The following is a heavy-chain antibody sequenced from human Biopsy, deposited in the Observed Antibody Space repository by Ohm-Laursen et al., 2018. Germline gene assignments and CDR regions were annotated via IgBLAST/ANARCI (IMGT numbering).Heavy chain of an antibody. CDR1: GGSISSDY. D-gene: IGHD3-16*02. Sequence: GTLSLTCTVSGGSISSDYWSWIRQTPGKGLEWIGYIYYSGSTNYNPSLKSRVTISVDTSKNQFSLRLNSVTAADTAVYYCARDIMNPIGGLVARSDVFDVWGQGTMVTVSS. CDR3: ARDIMNPIGGLVARSDVFDV. CDR2: IYYSGST. J-gene: IGHJ3*01. V-gene: IGHV4-59*01.